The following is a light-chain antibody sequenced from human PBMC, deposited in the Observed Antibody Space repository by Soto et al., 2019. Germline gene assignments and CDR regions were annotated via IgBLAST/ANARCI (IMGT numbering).Light chain of an antibody. V-gene: IGLV2-14*01. CDR3: SSYINTNTLV. J-gene: IGLJ2*01. CDR1: SSDVGDYKY. CDR2: EVS. Sequence: QSALTQPASVSGSPGQSIAISCSGTSSDVGDYKYVSWYQHHPGKVPKLVIFEVSNRPSGVSNRFSGSKSGNTASLTISGLQAEDEADYYCSSYINTNTLVFGGGTKLTVL.